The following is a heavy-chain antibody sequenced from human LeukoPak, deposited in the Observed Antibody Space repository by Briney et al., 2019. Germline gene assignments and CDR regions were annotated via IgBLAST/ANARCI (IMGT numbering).Heavy chain of an antibody. CDR2: IHYSGST. V-gene: IGHV4-39*07. D-gene: IGHD3-3*01. CDR3: ARGYYDFWSAYPHFDY. CDR1: GGSISSSSYY. J-gene: IGHJ4*02. Sequence: PSETLSLTCTVSGGSISSSSYYWGWIRQPPGKGLEWIGSIHYSGSTYYNPSLKSRVTISVDTSKNQFSLKLSSVTAADTAVYYCARGYYDFWSAYPHFDYWGQGILVTVSS.